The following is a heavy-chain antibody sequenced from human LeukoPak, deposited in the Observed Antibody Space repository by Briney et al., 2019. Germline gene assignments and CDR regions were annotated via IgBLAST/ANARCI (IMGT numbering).Heavy chain of an antibody. CDR2: IDQDGGDK. Sequence: GGSLRLSCAAPGFIFSNYWMSWVRQAPGKGLEWVANIDQDGGDKYYVESVKGRFTISRDNAKSSLYLQMNSLRAEDTAVYYCARKWETYMITFGGLIGNFDYWGQGTLVTVSS. CDR3: ARKWETYMITFGGLIGNFDY. J-gene: IGHJ4*02. CDR1: GFIFSNYW. D-gene: IGHD3-16*02. V-gene: IGHV3-7*01.